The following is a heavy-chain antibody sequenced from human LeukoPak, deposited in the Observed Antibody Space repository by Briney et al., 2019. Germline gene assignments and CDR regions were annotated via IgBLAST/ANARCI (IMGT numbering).Heavy chain of an antibody. CDR3: ARDRVRIASYYFDS. Sequence: GGSLRHSCAASGFSFSTYAIQWVRQAPARGLEWVAVISYDGRDKHHVDSVKGRFIISRDNSKNTLYLQMNSLRAEDTAVYYCARDRVRIASYYFDSWGQGTLVTVSS. CDR1: GFSFSTYA. CDR2: ISYDGRDK. J-gene: IGHJ4*02. V-gene: IGHV3-30*04. D-gene: IGHD6-13*01.